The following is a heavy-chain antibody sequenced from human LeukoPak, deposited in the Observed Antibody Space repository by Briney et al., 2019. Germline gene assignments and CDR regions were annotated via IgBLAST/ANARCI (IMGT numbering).Heavy chain of an antibody. CDR2: IYHSGST. CDR3: ARDQRRGWFDP. Sequence: RASETLSLTCTVSGYSISSGYYWGWIRQPPGKGLEWIGSIYHSGSTYYNPSLKSRVTISVDTSKNQFSLKLSSVTAADTAVYYCARDQRRGWFDPWGQGTLVTVSS. J-gene: IGHJ5*02. D-gene: IGHD1-1*01. CDR1: GYSISSGYY. V-gene: IGHV4-38-2*02.